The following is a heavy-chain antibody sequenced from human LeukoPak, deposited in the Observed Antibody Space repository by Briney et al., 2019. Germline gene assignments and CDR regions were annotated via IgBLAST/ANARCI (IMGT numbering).Heavy chain of an antibody. D-gene: IGHD5-18*01. Sequence: GGSLRLSCAASGFTFSSYEMNWVRQAPGKGLEWVSYISSSGSTIYYADSVKGRFTISRDNAKNSLYLQMNSLRAEDTAVYYCARDKSGRNSYEFDYWGQGTLVTVPS. CDR1: GFTFSSYE. CDR3: ARDKSGRNSYEFDY. J-gene: IGHJ4*02. V-gene: IGHV3-48*03. CDR2: ISSSGSTI.